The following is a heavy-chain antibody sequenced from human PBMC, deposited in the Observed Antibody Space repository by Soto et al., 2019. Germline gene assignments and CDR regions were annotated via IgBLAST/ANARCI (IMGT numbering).Heavy chain of an antibody. CDR3: ALSGSGSPYDYYYGMDV. D-gene: IGHD3-10*01. CDR2: ISYDGSKK. J-gene: IGHJ6*02. Sequence: PGGSLRLSCAACEFGLSSYAMHWVRQAPGKGREWLAMISYDGSKKYYADSVKGRSTISRDNSKNTLYLVMNSLRIEDTAVYYCALSGSGSPYDYYYGMDVWGQGTTVTVSS. V-gene: IGHV3-30*04. CDR1: EFGLSSYA.